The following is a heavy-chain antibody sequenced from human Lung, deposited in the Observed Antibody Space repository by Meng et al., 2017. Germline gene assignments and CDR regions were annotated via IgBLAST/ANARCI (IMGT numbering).Heavy chain of an antibody. D-gene: IGHD6-13*01. CDR2: ISVKNGEA. V-gene: IGHV1-18*01. Sequence: HAQLVQSGADAKKPGASMKVSCKASGYIFTNYDIRWVRQAPGQGLEWMGWISVKNGEAKYPQNFQGRVTMTTDTTTSTAYMELRSLTSDDTAVYYCARYVPNGSFWYFDFRGRGTLVTVSS. J-gene: IGHJ2*01. CDR1: GYIFTNYD. CDR3: ARYVPNGSFWYFDF.